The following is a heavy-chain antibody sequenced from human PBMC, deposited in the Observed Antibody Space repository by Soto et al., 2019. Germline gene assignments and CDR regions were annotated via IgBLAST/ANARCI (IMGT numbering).Heavy chain of an antibody. CDR1: GYTFTSYA. CDR3: ATAGWVGATRWGLNYYYYGMDV. V-gene: IGHV1-3*01. Sequence: ASVKVSCKASGYTFTSYAMHWVRQAPGQRLEWMGWINAGNGNTIYAQKLQGRVTMTEDTSTDTAYMELSSLRSEDTAVYYCATAGWVGATRWGLNYYYYGMDVWGQGTTVTVSS. D-gene: IGHD1-26*01. J-gene: IGHJ6*02. CDR2: INAGNGNT.